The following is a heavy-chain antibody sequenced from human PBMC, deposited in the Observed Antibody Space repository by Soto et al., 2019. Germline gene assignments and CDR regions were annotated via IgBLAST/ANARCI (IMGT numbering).Heavy chain of an antibody. J-gene: IGHJ4*02. D-gene: IGHD5-18*01. CDR2: IKQDGSEK. CDR1: VFSFSSYW. CDR3: ATGYTYGPDY. V-gene: IGHV3-7*03. Sequence: GSLRLSCAASVFSFSSYWMHWVRQAPGKGLEWVANIKQDGSEKYYVDSVKGRFTISRDNAQNSLYLQMNSLRTEDTAVYYCATGYTYGPDYWGQGTLVTVSS.